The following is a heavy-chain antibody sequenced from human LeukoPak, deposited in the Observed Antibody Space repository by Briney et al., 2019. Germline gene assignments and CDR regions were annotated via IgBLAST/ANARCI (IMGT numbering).Heavy chain of an antibody. D-gene: IGHD6-13*01. CDR3: ATPPYSSSWPFDY. Sequence: PGGSLRLSCAASGFTFSSYAISWVRQAPGKGLEWVSAISGSGGSTYYADSVKGRFTISRDNSKNTLYLQMNSLRAEDTAVYYCATPPYSSSWPFDYWGQGTLVTVSS. J-gene: IGHJ4*02. CDR2: ISGSGGST. CDR1: GFTFSSYA. V-gene: IGHV3-23*01.